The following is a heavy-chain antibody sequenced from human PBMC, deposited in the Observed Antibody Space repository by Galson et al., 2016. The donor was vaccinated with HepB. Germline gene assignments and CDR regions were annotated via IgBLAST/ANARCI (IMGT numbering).Heavy chain of an antibody. CDR3: ARCGSSSFHYYYGVDV. CDR2: VYYSGST. D-gene: IGHD6-6*01. V-gene: IGHV4-59*01. J-gene: IGHJ6*02. CDR1: GGSISSYY. Sequence: SETLSLTCSVSGGSISSYYWTWIRQPPGKGLEWIGYVYYSGSTNYNPSLKSRVSISIDTSKNQFSLRLHSATTADTAVYYCARCGSSSFHYYYGVDVWGQGTTVAVSS.